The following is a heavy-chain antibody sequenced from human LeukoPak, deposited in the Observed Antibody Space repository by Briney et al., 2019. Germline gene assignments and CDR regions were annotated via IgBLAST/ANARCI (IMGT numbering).Heavy chain of an antibody. CDR2: IIPIFGTA. Sequence: SVKVSCKASGGTFSSYAISWVRQAPGQGLEWMGGIIPIFGTANYAQKFQGRVTITADESTSTAYMELSSLRSEDTAVYYCARDYGDYPNWFDPWGQGTLVTVSS. J-gene: IGHJ5*02. CDR1: GGTFSSYA. V-gene: IGHV1-69*13. CDR3: ARDYGDYPNWFDP. D-gene: IGHD4-17*01.